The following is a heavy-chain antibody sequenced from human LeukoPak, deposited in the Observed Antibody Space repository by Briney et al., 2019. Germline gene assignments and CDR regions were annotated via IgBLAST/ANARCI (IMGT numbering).Heavy chain of an antibody. CDR3: AKKRDSRWFGELSFDS. CDR2: ISGSGDTT. D-gene: IGHD3-10*01. V-gene: IGHV3-23*01. CDR1: GFTFSNYA. Sequence: GGSLRLSCAASGFTFSNYAMTWVRQAPGKGLEWVSAISGSGDTTYFAVSVRGRFTISRDNSKNTLYLQMNSLRDEDTAVYYCAKKRDSRWFGELSFDSWGQGTLVTVSS. J-gene: IGHJ4*02.